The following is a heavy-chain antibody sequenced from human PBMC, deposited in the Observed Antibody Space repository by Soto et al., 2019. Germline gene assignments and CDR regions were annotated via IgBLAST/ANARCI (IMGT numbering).Heavy chain of an antibody. V-gene: IGHV4-38-2*01. D-gene: IGHD5-12*01. CDR2: IHHSGST. Sequence: SETLSLTCAVSGYPISSGYYWGWIRQPPGKGLEWIGIIHHSGSTYYNPSLRSRITISVDTSKNQFSLKMPSATAADTAVYYCARSSGYVPGGYWGQGILVTVSS. J-gene: IGHJ4*02. CDR1: GYPISSGYY. CDR3: ARSSGYVPGGY.